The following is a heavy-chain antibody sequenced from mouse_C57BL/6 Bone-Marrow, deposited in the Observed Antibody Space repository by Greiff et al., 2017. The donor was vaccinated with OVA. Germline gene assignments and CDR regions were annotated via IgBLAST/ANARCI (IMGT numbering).Heavy chain of an antibody. D-gene: IGHD2-4*01. CDR2: IDHSDSYT. V-gene: IGHV1-69*01. CDR1: GYTFTSYW. Sequence: QVQLQQPGAELVMPGASVKLSCKATGYTFTSYWMHWVKQRPGQGLEWIGEIDHSDSYTNYNQKFKGKSTLTVDKSSSTAYMQLSSLTSEDSAVYYCARPLYDYDECYAMDYWGQGTSVTVSS. J-gene: IGHJ4*01. CDR3: ARPLYDYDECYAMDY.